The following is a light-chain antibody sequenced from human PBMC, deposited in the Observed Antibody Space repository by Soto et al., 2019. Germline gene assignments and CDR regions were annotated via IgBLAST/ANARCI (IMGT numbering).Light chain of an antibody. CDR1: SSDVGGYNS. Sequence: QPVLTQPRSVSGSPGQSVTISCTGTSSDVGGYNSVSWYQQHPGKAPKLMIFDVSKRPSGVPDRFSGSKSGNTASLTISGLQAEDEGDYYCCSYAGSFVVFGGGTKLTVL. V-gene: IGLV2-11*01. J-gene: IGLJ2*01. CDR3: CSYAGSFVV. CDR2: DVS.